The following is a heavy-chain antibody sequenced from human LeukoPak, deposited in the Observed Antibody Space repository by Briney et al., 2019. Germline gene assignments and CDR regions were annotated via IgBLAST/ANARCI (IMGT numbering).Heavy chain of an antibody. CDR2: ISSIGGST. Sequence: PGGSLRLSCSASGFTFSSYAMHWVRRAPGKGLVYVSAISSIGGSTDYADSVKGRFTISRDNSKNTLYLQMSSLRAEDTAVYYCVKQVGSGWYYFDYWGQGTLVTVSS. J-gene: IGHJ4*02. CDR1: GFTFSSYA. CDR3: VKQVGSGWYYFDY. V-gene: IGHV3-64D*06. D-gene: IGHD6-19*01.